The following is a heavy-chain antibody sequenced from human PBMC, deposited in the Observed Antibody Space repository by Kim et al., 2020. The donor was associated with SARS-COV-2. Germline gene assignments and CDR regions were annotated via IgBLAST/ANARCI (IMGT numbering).Heavy chain of an antibody. CDR2: ISSSSSYI. V-gene: IGHV3-21*01. CDR3: ARDYSSSEPGGY. J-gene: IGHJ4*02. D-gene: IGHD6-6*01. Sequence: GGSLRLSCAASGFTFSSYSMNWVRQAPGKGLEWVSSISSSSSYIYYADSVKGRFTISRDNAKNSLYLQMNSLRAEDTAVYYCARDYSSSEPGGYWGQGTLVTVSS. CDR1: GFTFSSYS.